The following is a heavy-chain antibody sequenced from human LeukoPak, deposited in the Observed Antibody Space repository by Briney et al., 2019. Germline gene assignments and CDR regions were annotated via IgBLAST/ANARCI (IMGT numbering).Heavy chain of an antibody. CDR2: IKDGGLT. J-gene: IGHJ4*02. D-gene: IGHD2-15*01. Sequence: PSETLSLTCAVDGGSFSGYYWSWIRQPPGKGLEWIGEIKDGGLTNYNPSLKSRVTISGDTSKSQFSLKLTHVTAADTAVYYCARGFSGVVARDWGQGTLVTVSS. CDR3: ARGFSGVVARD. V-gene: IGHV4-34*01. CDR1: GGSFSGYY.